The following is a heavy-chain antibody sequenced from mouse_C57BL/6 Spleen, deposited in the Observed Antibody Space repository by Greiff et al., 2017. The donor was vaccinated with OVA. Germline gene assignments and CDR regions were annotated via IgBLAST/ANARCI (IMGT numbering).Heavy chain of an antibody. CDR2: ISRGSSTI. CDR3: ARDDAMDY. CDR1: GFTFSDYG. V-gene: IGHV5-17*01. Sequence: DVHLVESGGGLVKPGGSLKLSCAASGFTFSDYGMHWVRQAPEKGLEWVAYISRGSSTIYYADTVKGRFTITRDNAKNTLFLQMTSLRSEDTAMYYCARDDAMDYWGQGTSVTVSS. J-gene: IGHJ4*01.